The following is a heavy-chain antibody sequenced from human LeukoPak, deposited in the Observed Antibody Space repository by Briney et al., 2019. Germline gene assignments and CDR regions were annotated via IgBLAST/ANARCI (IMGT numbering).Heavy chain of an antibody. V-gene: IGHV3-7*01. CDR3: ARDEAYYDFWSGYYRTDYMDV. Sequence: GGSLRLSCAASGFTFSSYWMSWVRQAPGKGLGRVANIKQDGSNKYYADSVKGRFTISRDNSKNTLYLQMNSLRAEDTAVYYCARDEAYYDFWSGYYRTDYMDVWGKGSTVTVSS. J-gene: IGHJ6*03. CDR1: GFTFSSYW. CDR2: IKQDGSNK. D-gene: IGHD3-3*01.